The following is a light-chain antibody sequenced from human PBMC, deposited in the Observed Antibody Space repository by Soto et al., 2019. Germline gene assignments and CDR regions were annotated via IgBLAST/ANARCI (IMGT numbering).Light chain of an antibody. V-gene: IGKV3-20*01. J-gene: IGKJ5*01. CDR3: QQYCTWIT. CDR1: QWFSGKN. Sequence: EIVLTQSPATLSLSPGERVSLSCGASQWFSGKNLAWYQQKPGQPPRLLIYSSSVRASGVPDRFRGSGSGTDFTLTITRLEPEDFAVYYCQQYCTWITFDQGTRLETK. CDR2: SSS.